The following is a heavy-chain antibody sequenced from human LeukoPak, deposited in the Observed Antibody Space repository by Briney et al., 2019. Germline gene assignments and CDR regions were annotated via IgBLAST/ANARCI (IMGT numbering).Heavy chain of an antibody. V-gene: IGHV4-39*01. CDR2: LCCSGSI. CDR3: ARQYYDSTGYYYFDY. J-gene: IGHJ4*02. D-gene: IGHD3-22*01. Sequence: KPSETLSLTCTVSGASITGCSYYWGWICQSPGKGLEWIGSLCCSGSIYSNPSLKSRVSMSADTSKNQFSLKLNFLTAADRAVYYCARQYYDSTGYYYFDYWDQGTLVTISS. CDR1: GASITGCSYY.